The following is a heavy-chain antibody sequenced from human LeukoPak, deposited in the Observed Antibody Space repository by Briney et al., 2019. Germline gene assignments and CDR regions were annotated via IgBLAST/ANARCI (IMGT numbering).Heavy chain of an antibody. CDR1: GFTFRQYA. CDR2: TSGSGEDT. D-gene: IGHD3-10*01. J-gene: IGHJ6*02. CDR3: VRDYYGSGTYQGNYYYGMDV. V-gene: IGHV3-23*01. Sequence: GGSLRLSCAASGFTFRQYAMSWVRQAPGKGLEWVSGTSGSGEDTYYTDSVKGRFTISRDNSNNTMYLQMNNLRSEDTAVYFCVRDYYGSGTYQGNYYYGMDVWGHGTTVTVSS.